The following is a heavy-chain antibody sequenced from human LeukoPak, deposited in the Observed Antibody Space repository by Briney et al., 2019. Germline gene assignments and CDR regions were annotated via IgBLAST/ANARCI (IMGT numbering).Heavy chain of an antibody. CDR1: GFTFNNYA. CDR2: ISDSGRAT. CDR3: ASHDSSMPY. J-gene: IGHJ4*02. V-gene: IGHV3-23*01. D-gene: IGHD2/OR15-2a*01. Sequence: GGSLRLSCAASGFTFNNYAMSWVRQAPGKGLEWVSGISDSGRATYYTDSVRGRCTISRDNSKNTVYLQMSTLTAEDTAVYFCASHDSSMPYWGQGSLVTVSS.